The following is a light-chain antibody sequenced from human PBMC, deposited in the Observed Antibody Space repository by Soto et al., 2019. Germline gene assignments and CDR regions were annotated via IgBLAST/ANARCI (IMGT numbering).Light chain of an antibody. CDR2: KAS. Sequence: DIQMTQSPSTLSASVGDRVTITCRASQSISSWLAWYQQKPGQAPKLLIYKASTLQSGVPSRFSGSGSGTEFTPAISSLQPDDSATYYCQQYNDNWTFGQGTKVDIK. J-gene: IGKJ1*01. CDR1: QSISSW. CDR3: QQYNDNWT. V-gene: IGKV1-5*03.